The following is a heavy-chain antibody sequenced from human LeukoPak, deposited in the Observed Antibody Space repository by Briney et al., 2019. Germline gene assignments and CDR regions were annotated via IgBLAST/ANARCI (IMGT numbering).Heavy chain of an antibody. CDR2: IYYSGNT. J-gene: IGHJ4*02. D-gene: IGHD3-10*01. V-gene: IGHV4-59*08. Sequence: SETLSLTCSVSGGSIRSYYWSWIRQPPGKGLEWIGYIYYSGNTNYNPSLKSRVTISEDTSKNQFSLKLSSVTAADTAVYYCAGYRNYYFDYWGQGTLVTVSS. CDR1: GGSIRSYY. CDR3: AGYRNYYFDY.